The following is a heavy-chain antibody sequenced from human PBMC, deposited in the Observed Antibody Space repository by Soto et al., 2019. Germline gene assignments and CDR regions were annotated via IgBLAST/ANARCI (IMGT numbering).Heavy chain of an antibody. V-gene: IGHV5-51*01. CDR3: VRPNFGALTHFDF. CDR1: GDTFTNYW. CDR2: IFPGDSDT. Sequence: VESLKISCRAIGDTFTNYWIGWVGQTPGKGLEWMGIIFPGDSDTRYNPSFEGQVTVSADESISTAYLQWNTLKASDTAMYYCVRPNFGALTHFDFWGQGTLVTISS. D-gene: IGHD3-16*01. J-gene: IGHJ4*02.